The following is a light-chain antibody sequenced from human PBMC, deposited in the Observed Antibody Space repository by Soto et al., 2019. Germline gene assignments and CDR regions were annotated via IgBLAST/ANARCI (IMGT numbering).Light chain of an antibody. Sequence: DIQMTQSPSTLSGSVGDRVTITCRASQTISSWLAWYQQKPGKDPKILIYKASTLKSGVPSRFSGSGSGTEFNLTISSLQPDDFATYYCQHYNSYPEAFGQGTKVEIK. V-gene: IGKV1-5*03. CDR1: QTISSW. CDR2: KAS. CDR3: QHYNSYPEA. J-gene: IGKJ1*01.